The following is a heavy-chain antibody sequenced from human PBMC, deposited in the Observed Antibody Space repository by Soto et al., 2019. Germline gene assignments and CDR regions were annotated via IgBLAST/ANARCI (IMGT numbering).Heavy chain of an antibody. CDR2: VSRAGTYT. Sequence: EVQLLESGGDVVRPGGSLRLSCAASGFTFSSYAMGWVRQAPGKGLEWVGGVSRAGTYTFYADSVRGRFSISRDNFRDTVDLYMNALRGDGTAVYFCVKYTVTEDLGESWGQGTLVSVSS. D-gene: IGHD3-16*01. CDR1: GFTFSSYA. V-gene: IGHV3-23*01. CDR3: VKYTVTEDLGES. J-gene: IGHJ5*02.